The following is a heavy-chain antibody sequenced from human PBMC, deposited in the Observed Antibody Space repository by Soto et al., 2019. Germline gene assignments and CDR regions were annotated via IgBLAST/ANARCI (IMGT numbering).Heavy chain of an antibody. Sequence: GGSLRLSCAASGFTFSSYGMHWVRQAPGKGLEWVAVIWYDGSNKYYADSVKGRFTISRDNSKNTLYLQMNSLRAEDTAVYYCARDFNGDYPSYYYYYYGMDVWGQGTTVTVSS. CDR1: GFTFSSYG. CDR2: IWYDGSNK. J-gene: IGHJ6*02. CDR3: ARDFNGDYPSYYYYYYGMDV. V-gene: IGHV3-33*01. D-gene: IGHD4-17*01.